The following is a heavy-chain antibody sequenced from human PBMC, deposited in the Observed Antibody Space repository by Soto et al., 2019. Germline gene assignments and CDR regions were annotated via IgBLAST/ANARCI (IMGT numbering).Heavy chain of an antibody. Sequence: PGESLKISCKGSGYSFTSYWIGWVRQMPGKGLEWMGIIYPGDSDTRYSPSFQGQVTISADKSISTAYLQWSSLKASDTAMYYFARQNSATTANNLDYGGGGPRVTASS. D-gene: IGHD4-17*01. J-gene: IGHJ4*02. CDR1: GYSFTSYW. CDR2: IYPGDSDT. CDR3: ARQNSATTANNLDY. V-gene: IGHV5-51*01.